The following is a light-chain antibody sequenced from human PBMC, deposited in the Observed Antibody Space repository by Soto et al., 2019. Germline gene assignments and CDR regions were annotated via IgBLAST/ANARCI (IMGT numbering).Light chain of an antibody. J-gene: IGKJ1*01. CDR1: QTISSW. CDR2: KAS. V-gene: IGKV1-5*03. CDR3: QQYSGFTWT. Sequence: DIQMTQSPSSLSASVGDRVTISCRASQTISSWLAWYQQKPGKAPKLLIYKASTLESEVPFRFGGSGSGTEFTLTIDSLQPDDFATYYCQQYSGFTWTFGQGTKVDIK.